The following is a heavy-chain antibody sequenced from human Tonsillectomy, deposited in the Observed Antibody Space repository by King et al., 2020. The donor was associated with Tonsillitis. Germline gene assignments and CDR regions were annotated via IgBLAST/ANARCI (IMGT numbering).Heavy chain of an antibody. Sequence: VQLVQSGAEVKKPGASVRVSCKASGYTFSAFYVHWVRQAPGQGLEWMGWINPSTGNTKFAQNFQGRVAMTRDTSIITAYMELNKLTFDDTAVYFCARGRYSSGWYALLDYWGLGTLVTVSS. CDR2: INPSTGNT. J-gene: IGHJ4*02. CDR3: ARGRYSSGWYALLDY. D-gene: IGHD6-19*01. CDR1: GYTFSAFY. V-gene: IGHV1-2*02.